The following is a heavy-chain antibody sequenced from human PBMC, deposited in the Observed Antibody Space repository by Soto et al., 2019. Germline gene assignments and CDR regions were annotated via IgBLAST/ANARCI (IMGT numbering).Heavy chain of an antibody. CDR2: IYYSGST. CDR1: CGSIISSSYY. CDR3: ARLGDGYTRDY. V-gene: IGHV4-39*01. J-gene: IGHJ4*02. D-gene: IGHD5-12*01. Sequence: PSETLSLTCTVSCGSIISSSYYWGWIRQPPGKGLEWIGSIYYSGSTYYNPSLKSRVTISVDTSKNQFSLKLSSVTAADTAVYYCARLGDGYTRDYWGQGTLVTVSS.